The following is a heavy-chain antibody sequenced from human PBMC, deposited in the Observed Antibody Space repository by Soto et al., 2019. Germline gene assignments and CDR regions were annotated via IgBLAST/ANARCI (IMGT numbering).Heavy chain of an antibody. D-gene: IGHD4-17*01. CDR2: INPNSGGT. CDR3: ARDPSDGYGDYGGSLDY. CDR1: GYTFTGYY. V-gene: IGHV1-2*02. Sequence: GASVKVSFKASGYTFTGYYMHWVRQAPGQGLEWMGWINPNSGGTNYAQKFQGRVTMTRGTSISTAYMELSRLRSDDTAVYYCARDPSDGYGDYGGSLDYWGQGTLVTVSS. J-gene: IGHJ4*02.